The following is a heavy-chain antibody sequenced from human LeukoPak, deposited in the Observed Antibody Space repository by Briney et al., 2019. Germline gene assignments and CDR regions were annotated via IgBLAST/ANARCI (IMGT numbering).Heavy chain of an antibody. Sequence: TGGSLRLSCAASGFTFSSYGMHWVRKAPGKGLEWVAFIRYDGSNRYYADSVKGRFTISRDNSKNTLYLQMNSLRAEDTAVYYCANGRQQLTAHFDYWGQGTLVTVSS. CDR2: IRYDGSNR. CDR3: ANGRQQLTAHFDY. J-gene: IGHJ4*02. D-gene: IGHD6-13*01. CDR1: GFTFSSYG. V-gene: IGHV3-30*02.